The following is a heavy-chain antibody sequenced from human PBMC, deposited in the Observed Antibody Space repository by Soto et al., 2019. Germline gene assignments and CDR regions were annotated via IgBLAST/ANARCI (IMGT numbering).Heavy chain of an antibody. J-gene: IGHJ6*02. Sequence: ASVKVSCKASGYTFTGYGISWVRQAPGQGLEWMGWISAYNGNTNYAQKLQGRVTMTTDTSTSTAYMELRSLRSDDTAVYYCARGVRYFDFDYYYYYGMDVWGQGTTVTVSS. D-gene: IGHD3-9*01. CDR3: ARGVRYFDFDYYYYYGMDV. CDR2: ISAYNGNT. CDR1: GYTFTGYG. V-gene: IGHV1-18*01.